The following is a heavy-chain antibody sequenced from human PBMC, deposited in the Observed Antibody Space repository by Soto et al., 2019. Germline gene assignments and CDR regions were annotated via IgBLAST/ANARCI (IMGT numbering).Heavy chain of an antibody. CDR3: ARKGSSHPFDY. CDR2: IIPIFGTA. CDR1: GGTFSSYA. J-gene: IGHJ4*02. D-gene: IGHD1-26*01. Sequence: SVKVSCKACGGTFSSYAISWVRQAPGQGLEWMGGIIPIFGTANYAQKFQGRVTITADESTSTAYMELSSLRSEDTAVYYCARKGSSHPFDYWGQGTLVTVSS. V-gene: IGHV1-69*13.